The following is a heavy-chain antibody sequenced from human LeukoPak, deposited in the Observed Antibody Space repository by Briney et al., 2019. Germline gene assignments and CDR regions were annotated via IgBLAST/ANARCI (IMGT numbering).Heavy chain of an antibody. J-gene: IGHJ4*02. Sequence: GGSPRLSCAASGFTFSSYGMHWVRQAPGKGLEWVAVISYDGSNKYYADSVKGRFTISRDNSKNTLYLQMNSLRAEDTAVYYCAKHATRDYDSSGYYYSGPDYWGQGTLVTVSS. V-gene: IGHV3-30*18. CDR2: ISYDGSNK. CDR3: AKHATRDYDSSGYYYSGPDY. D-gene: IGHD3-22*01. CDR1: GFTFSSYG.